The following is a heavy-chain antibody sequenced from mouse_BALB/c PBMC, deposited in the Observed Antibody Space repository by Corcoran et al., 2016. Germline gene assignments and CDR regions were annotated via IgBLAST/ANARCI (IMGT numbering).Heavy chain of an antibody. CDR3: AIQGTWDYAMDY. CDR2: INHYNDGT. Sequence: EVQLQQSGPEMVKPGASVKMSCKASGYTFTSYVMHWVKQKPGQGLEWIGYINHYNDGTKYNEKFKGKSTLTSDKSVRTAYMELSSLTSEDSSVDSWAIQGTWDYAMDYWGQGTAATFSS. J-gene: IGHJ4*01. V-gene: IGHV1S136*01. D-gene: IGHD3-3*01. CDR1: GYTFTSYV.